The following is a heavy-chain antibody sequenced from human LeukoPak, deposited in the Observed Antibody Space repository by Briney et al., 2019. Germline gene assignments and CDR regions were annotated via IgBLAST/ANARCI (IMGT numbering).Heavy chain of an antibody. CDR2: IRHDESNK. D-gene: IGHD4-17*01. Sequence: SGGSLRLSCTTSGFVFSKNGMHWVRQAPGKGLEWVAFIRHDESNKYYADSVKGRFTISRDNSKKTLSLQVNSLRPDDTAVYYCAKFSYGDYVAWGQGTLVIVSS. CDR3: AKFSYGDYVA. J-gene: IGHJ5*02. V-gene: IGHV3-30*02. CDR1: GFVFSKNG.